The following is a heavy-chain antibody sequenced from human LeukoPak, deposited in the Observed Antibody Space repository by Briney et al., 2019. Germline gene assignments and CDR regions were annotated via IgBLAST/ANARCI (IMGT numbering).Heavy chain of an antibody. J-gene: IGHJ3*01. CDR3: ARETHDALDL. V-gene: IGHV3-30*04. Sequence: PGTSLRLSCTASGFSISGDAMHWVRQAPGKGLQWVADISFDGKNKYYADSVKSRFTISRGNSKNTLYLQMNSLRTDDTALFYCARETHDALDLWGPGTLVTVSS. CDR1: GFSISGDA. CDR2: ISFDGKNK.